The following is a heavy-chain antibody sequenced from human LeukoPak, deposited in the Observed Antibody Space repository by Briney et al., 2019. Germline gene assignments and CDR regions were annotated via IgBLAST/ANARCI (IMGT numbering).Heavy chain of an antibody. CDR2: INEDGSDK. Sequence: GGSLRLSCAASGFTFRSYWMSRVRQAPGKGLEWVANINEDGSDKTYVDSVKGRFTISRDNAKNSLYLQMNSLRAEDTAVYYCARRPGSFDYWGQGTLVTVSS. V-gene: IGHV3-7*04. CDR1: GFTFRSYW. J-gene: IGHJ4*02. CDR3: ARRPGSFDY.